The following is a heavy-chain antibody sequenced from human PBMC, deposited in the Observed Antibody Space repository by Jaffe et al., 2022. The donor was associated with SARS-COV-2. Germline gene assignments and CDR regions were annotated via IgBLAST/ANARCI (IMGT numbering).Heavy chain of an antibody. V-gene: IGHV1-18*01. CDR1: GYTLTHYT. Sequence: QVQLVQSGDEVKKPGASVKVSCKASGYTLTHYTITWVRQAPGQGLEIMGWIRPYNFNTNYAQKFQDRVTMTTDTSTNTAYMEVRSLRSDDSAVYFCARVAWVASGDYNYMDVWGKGTTVTVSS. CDR3: ARVAWVASGDYNYMDV. J-gene: IGHJ6*03. CDR2: IRPYNFNT. D-gene: IGHD2-15*01.